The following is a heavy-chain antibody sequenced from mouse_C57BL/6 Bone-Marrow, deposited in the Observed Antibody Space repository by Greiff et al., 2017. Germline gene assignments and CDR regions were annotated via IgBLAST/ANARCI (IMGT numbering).Heavy chain of an antibody. V-gene: IGHV5-6*01. CDR3: ARQGGTTRGFAY. CDR1: GFTFSSYG. CDR2: ISSGGSYT. J-gene: IGHJ3*01. D-gene: IGHD2-14*01. Sequence: EVQVVESGGDLVKPGGSLKLSCAASGFTFSSYGMSWVRQTPDKRLEWVATISSGGSYTYYPDSVKGRFTISRDNAKNTLYLQMSSLKSEDTAMYYCARQGGTTRGFAYWGQGTLVTVSA.